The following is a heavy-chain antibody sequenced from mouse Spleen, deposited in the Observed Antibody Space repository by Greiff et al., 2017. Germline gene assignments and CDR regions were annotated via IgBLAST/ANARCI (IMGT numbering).Heavy chain of an antibody. CDR2: ISSGSSNI. CDR1: GFTFSDYG. Sequence: EVKVVESGGGLVKPGGSLKLSCAASGFTFSDYGIHWVRQAPEKGLEWVAYISSGSSNIYYEDTVKGRSTISRDKSKNTLFLQMTRLRSEDTAMYYCARRRAYYGIHYYAMDYWGQGTSVTVSS. J-gene: IGHJ4*01. V-gene: IGHV5-17*01. CDR3: ARRRAYYGIHYYAMDY. D-gene: IGHD2-10*01.